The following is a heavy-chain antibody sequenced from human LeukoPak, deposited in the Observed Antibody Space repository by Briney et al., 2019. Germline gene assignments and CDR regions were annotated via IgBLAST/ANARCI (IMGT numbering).Heavy chain of an antibody. CDR2: IDYSGTT. CDR1: GGSISSGNYH. J-gene: IGHJ4*02. V-gene: IGHV4-39*01. CDR3: ASAGEYHLFDY. Sequence: PSETLSLTCTVSGGSISSGNYHWGWIRQPPGKGLEWIGIIDYSGTTYYSPSLESRVTIFVDTSKNQFSLTAADTAVYSCASAGEYHLFDYWGQGTLVTVSS. D-gene: IGHD2/OR15-2a*01.